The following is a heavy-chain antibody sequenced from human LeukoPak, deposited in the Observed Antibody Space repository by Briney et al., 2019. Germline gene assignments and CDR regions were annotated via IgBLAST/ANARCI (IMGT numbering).Heavy chain of an antibody. V-gene: IGHV3-15*01. J-gene: IGHJ4*02. CDR3: TTNTNYYDSSGYYSN. CDR2: IKSKTDGGTT. CDR1: GFTFSNAW. Sequence: GGSLRLSCAASGFTFSNAWMSWVRQAPGKGLEWVGRIKSKTDGGTTDYAAPVKGRFTISRDDSKNTLYLRMNSLKTEDTAVYYCTTNTNYYDSSGYYSNWGQGTLVTVSS. D-gene: IGHD3-22*01.